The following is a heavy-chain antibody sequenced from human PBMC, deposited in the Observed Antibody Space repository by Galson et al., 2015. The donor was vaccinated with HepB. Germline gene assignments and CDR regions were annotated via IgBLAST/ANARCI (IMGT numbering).Heavy chain of an antibody. CDR1: GFTFSSYG. J-gene: IGHJ4*02. D-gene: IGHD2-2*02. Sequence: SLRLSCAASGFTFSSYGMHWVRQAPGKGLEWVAVISYDGSNKYYADSVKGRFTISRDNSKNTLYLQMNSLRAEDTAVYYCAKAGVPAAITGWFDYWGQGTLVTVSS. CDR3: AKAGVPAAITGWFDY. CDR2: ISYDGSNK. V-gene: IGHV3-30*18.